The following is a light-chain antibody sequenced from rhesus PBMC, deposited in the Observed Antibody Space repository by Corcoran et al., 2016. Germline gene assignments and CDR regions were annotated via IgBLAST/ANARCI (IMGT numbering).Light chain of an antibody. CDR1: QDISSY. V-gene: IGKV1-32*01. CDR2: YKK. Sequence: DIQMTQSPSSLSASVGDRVTITCRASQDISSYLNWYQQKPGKAPKLLIHYKKRLESGDPSRFSGSGSWTEFTLIISSLQPEDFATYYCRQYNSFPLTFGGGTKVEIE. J-gene: IGKJ4*01. CDR3: RQYNSFPLT.